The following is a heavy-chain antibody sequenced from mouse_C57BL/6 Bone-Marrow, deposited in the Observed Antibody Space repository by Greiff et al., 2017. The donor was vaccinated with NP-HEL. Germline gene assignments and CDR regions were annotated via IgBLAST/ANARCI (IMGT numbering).Heavy chain of an antibody. J-gene: IGHJ2*01. CDR1: GYTFTSYW. D-gene: IGHD2-4*01. Sequence: QVQLQQPGAELVKPGASVKLSCKASGYTFTSYWMHWVKQRPGQGLEWIGMIHPNSGSTNYNEKFKSKATLTVDKSSSTAYMQLSSLTSEDSAVYYCARSTFYYDYDGYWGQGTTLTVSS. CDR3: ARSTFYYDYDGY. CDR2: IHPNSGST. V-gene: IGHV1-64*01.